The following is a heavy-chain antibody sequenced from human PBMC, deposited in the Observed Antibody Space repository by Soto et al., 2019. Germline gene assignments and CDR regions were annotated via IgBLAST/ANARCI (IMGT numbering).Heavy chain of an antibody. CDR2: IIPIFGTA. D-gene: IGHD3-10*01. CDR3: ARDREITMVRGGRYYFDY. Sequence: QVQLVQSGAEVKKPGSSVKVSCKASGGTFSSYAISWVRQAPGQGLEWMGGIIPIFGTANYAQKFQGRVTITADESTCTAYMELSSLRSEDTAVYYCARDREITMVRGGRYYFDYWGQGTLVTVSS. J-gene: IGHJ4*02. V-gene: IGHV1-69*01. CDR1: GGTFSSYA.